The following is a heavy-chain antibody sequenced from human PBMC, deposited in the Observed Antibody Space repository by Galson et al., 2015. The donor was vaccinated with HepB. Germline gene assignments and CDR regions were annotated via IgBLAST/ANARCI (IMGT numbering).Heavy chain of an antibody. V-gene: IGHV3-30*03. CDR3: ARDSGYISGWYAGRGGFDY. CDR2: ILNDGGAK. D-gene: IGHD6-19*01. CDR1: GFTFRSYG. Sequence: SLRLSCAASGFTFRSYGMRWVRQAPSKGLEWVALILNDGGAKYSDDSVNGRFTNSSDNSKNPLYLQMNSLSAEDTAVYYCARDSGYISGWYAGRGGFDYWGQGTLVTVSS. J-gene: IGHJ4*02.